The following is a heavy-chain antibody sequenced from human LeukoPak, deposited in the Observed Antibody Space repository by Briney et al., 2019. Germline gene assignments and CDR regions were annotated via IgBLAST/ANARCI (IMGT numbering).Heavy chain of an antibody. Sequence: GGSLRLSCAASGLTFSSYAMSWVRQAPGKGLEWVSGISAGGGSTYYADSVKGRFTISRDDSKNTLYLQMNSLRVDDTAVYYCAKAYGYSNRGIDYWGQGTLVTVSS. J-gene: IGHJ4*02. CDR3: AKAYGYSNRGIDY. CDR1: GLTFSSYA. V-gene: IGHV3-23*01. D-gene: IGHD6-13*01. CDR2: ISAGGGST.